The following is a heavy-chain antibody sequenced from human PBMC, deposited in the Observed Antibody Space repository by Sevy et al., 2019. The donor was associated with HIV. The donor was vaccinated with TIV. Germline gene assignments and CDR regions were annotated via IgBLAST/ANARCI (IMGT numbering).Heavy chain of an antibody. V-gene: IGHV3-30*04. Sequence: QLGGSLRLSCAASGFTFNTHAMHWVRQAPGKGLEWVALISYDGIIKYYADSVKGRLTISRDNSKNTLSLQMNSLRIEDTAVYYCAREGGYTSAWSPGNYWGQGTLVTVSS. D-gene: IGHD6-19*01. J-gene: IGHJ4*02. CDR3: AREGGYTSAWSPGNY. CDR2: ISYDGIIK. CDR1: GFTFNTHA.